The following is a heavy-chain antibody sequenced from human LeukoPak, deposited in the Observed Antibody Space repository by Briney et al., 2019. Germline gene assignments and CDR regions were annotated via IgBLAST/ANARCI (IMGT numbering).Heavy chain of an antibody. Sequence: SETLSLTCTVSGGSISSSSYYWGWIRQPPGKGLEWIGSIYYSGSSSYYNPSLKSRVTISVDTSKNQFSLKLSSVTAADTAVYYCARDGGSSWDNWFDPWGQGTLVTVSS. D-gene: IGHD6-13*01. CDR3: ARDGGSSWDNWFDP. V-gene: IGHV4-39*07. CDR1: GGSISSSSYY. J-gene: IGHJ5*02. CDR2: IYYSGSS.